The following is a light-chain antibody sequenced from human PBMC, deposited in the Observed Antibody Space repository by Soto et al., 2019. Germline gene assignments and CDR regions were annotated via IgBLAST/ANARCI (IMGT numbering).Light chain of an antibody. CDR1: QSIRSNY. CDR2: GAS. CDR3: QQYGSSPRT. Sequence: EIVLTQSPGTLSLSPGERATLSCRASQSIRSNYVAWYQQKPGQGPRLLIYGASSRATGIPDRFSGSGSGTDFTLILSRLEPEDFAMYYCQQYGSSPRTFGQGTKV. J-gene: IGKJ1*01. V-gene: IGKV3-20*01.